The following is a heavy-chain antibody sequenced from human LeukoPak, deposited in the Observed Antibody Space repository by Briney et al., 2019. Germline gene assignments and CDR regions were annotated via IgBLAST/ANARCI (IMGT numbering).Heavy chain of an antibody. J-gene: IGHJ1*01. CDR3: AMCRSGATMEPYSQH. D-gene: IGHD5-12*01. CDR2: ITNSGAT. V-gene: IGHV3-23*01. CDR1: GFTFNSYF. Sequence: GGSLRLSCAASGFTFNSYFMSWVRQAPGEGLEWVSVITNSGATYYIDSVKGRFTISRDNSKNTLYLQMNNLRAEDTAVYYCAMCRSGATMEPYSQHWGQGTLVTVSS.